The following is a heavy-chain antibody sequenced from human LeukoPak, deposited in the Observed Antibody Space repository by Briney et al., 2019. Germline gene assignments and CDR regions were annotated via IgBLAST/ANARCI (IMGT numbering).Heavy chain of an antibody. CDR1: GYAFTSYY. V-gene: IGHV1-46*01. D-gene: IGHD4-17*01. J-gene: IGHJ4*02. CDR2: INPSGGST. Sequence: ASVRVSCKASGYAFTSYYMHWVRQAPGQGLEWMGIINPSGGSTSYAQKFQGRVTMTRDMSTSTVYMELSSLRSEDTAVYYCAGDGYGDYATFDYWGQGTLVTVSS. CDR3: AGDGYGDYATFDY.